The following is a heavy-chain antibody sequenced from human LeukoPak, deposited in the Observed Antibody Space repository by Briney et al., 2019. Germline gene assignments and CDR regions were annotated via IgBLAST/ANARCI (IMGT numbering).Heavy chain of an antibody. J-gene: IGHJ4*02. CDR2: ISYDGSNK. Sequence: GGSLRLSCAASGFTFSRFGIHWVRQAPGKGLEWVAIISYDGSNKYYADSVRGRFTVSRDNSKNTLYLQMNSLRVDDTAVYYCAKDLNYGSGSYHSDNWGQGTLVTVSS. V-gene: IGHV3-30*18. CDR3: AKDLNYGSGSYHSDN. D-gene: IGHD3-10*01. CDR1: GFTFSRFG.